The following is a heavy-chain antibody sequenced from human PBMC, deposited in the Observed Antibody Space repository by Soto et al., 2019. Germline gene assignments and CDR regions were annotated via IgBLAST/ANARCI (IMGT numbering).Heavy chain of an antibody. CDR2: IYYSGST. D-gene: IGHD2-21*01. Sequence: QLQLQESGPGLVKPSETLSLTCTVSGGSISSSSYYWGWIRQPPGKGLEWIGSIYYSGSTYYNPSLKSRVTISVDTSKNQFSLKLSSVTAADTAVYYCARRGTIIIGHAYCGGDCYHSNFDYWGQGTLVTVSS. J-gene: IGHJ4*02. V-gene: IGHV4-39*01. CDR1: GGSISSSSYY. CDR3: ARRGTIIIGHAYCGGDCYHSNFDY.